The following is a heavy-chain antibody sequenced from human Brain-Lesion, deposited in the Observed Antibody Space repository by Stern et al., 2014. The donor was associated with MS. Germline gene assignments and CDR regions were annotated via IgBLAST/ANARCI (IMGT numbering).Heavy chain of an antibody. CDR2: INHSGRI. CDR1: GGSFSGYY. Sequence: QLQLQQWGAGLLKPSETLSLTCGVYGGSFSGYYWTWIRQPPGKGLEWMGEINHSGRINYNPSLESRVTMSVDTSKHQLSLRLSSATAADTAVYYCARDVGGAFDYWGQGTLVTVSS. V-gene: IGHV4-34*01. CDR3: ARDVGGAFDY. D-gene: IGHD2-21*01. J-gene: IGHJ4*02.